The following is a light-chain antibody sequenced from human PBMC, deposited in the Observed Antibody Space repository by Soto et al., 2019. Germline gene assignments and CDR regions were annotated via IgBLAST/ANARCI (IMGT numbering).Light chain of an antibody. CDR1: QRISSY. CDR2: AAS. J-gene: IGKJ2*01. V-gene: IGKV1-9*01. Sequence: IQLTQSPSSLSASVGDRVTITCRASQRISSYLAWYQQKPGKAPKLLIYAASTLQSGVPSRFSGSGSGTDFTLTISSLQPEDFAIYYCQQLNSYPPYTFGQGTKLEIK. CDR3: QQLNSYPPYT.